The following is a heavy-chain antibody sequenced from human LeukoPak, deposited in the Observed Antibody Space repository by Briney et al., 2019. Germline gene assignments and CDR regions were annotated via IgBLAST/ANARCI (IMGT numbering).Heavy chain of an antibody. CDR1: GYTFTSYY. J-gene: IGHJ5*02. CDR2: INPSGGST. CDR3: AREFLSADSSSWYRGFDP. Sequence: ASVKVSCKASGYTFTSYYMHWVRQAPGQGLVWMGIINPSGGSTSYAQKFQGRVTMTRDTSTSTVYMELSSLRSEDTAVYYCAREFLSADSSSWYRGFDPWGQGTLVTVSS. V-gene: IGHV1-46*01. D-gene: IGHD6-13*01.